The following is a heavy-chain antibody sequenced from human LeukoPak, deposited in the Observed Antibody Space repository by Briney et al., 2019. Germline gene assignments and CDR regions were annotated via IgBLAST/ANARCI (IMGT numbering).Heavy chain of an antibody. D-gene: IGHD1-26*01. CDR3: ARTRSYSSRYSDY. CDR1: GGSISSGDYY. CDR2: IYYSGST. J-gene: IGHJ4*02. V-gene: IGHV4-30-4*08. Sequence: SETLSLTCTVSGGSISSGDYYWSWIRQPPGKGLEWIGHIYYSGSTYYNPSLKSRVTISVDTSKNQFSLKLSSVTAADTAVYYCARTRSYSSRYSDYWGQGTLVTVSS.